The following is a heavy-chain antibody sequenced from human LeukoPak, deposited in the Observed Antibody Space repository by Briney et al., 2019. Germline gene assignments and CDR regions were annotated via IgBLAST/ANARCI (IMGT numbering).Heavy chain of an antibody. D-gene: IGHD2-2*01. CDR2: ISSSGSTI. Sequence: GSLRLSCAASGFTFSSYEMNWVRQAPGKGLEWVSYISSSGSTIYYADSVKGRFTISRDNAKNSLYLQMNSLRAEDTAVYYCAREGEAYCSSTSCYVPYYYGMDVWGKGTTVTVSS. CDR1: GFTFSSYE. CDR3: AREGEAYCSSTSCYVPYYYGMDV. V-gene: IGHV3-48*03. J-gene: IGHJ6*04.